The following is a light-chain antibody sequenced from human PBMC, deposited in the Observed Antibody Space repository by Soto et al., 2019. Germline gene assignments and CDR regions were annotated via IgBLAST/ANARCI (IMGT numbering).Light chain of an antibody. CDR1: QSVGTN. J-gene: IGKJ4*01. V-gene: IGKV3-15*01. CDR2: GAS. Sequence: VMTQSPGTLSVSAGDSATLSCRASQSVGTNLAWYQQRPGQAPRLLVYGASTRASGIQPRFSGSGSGTEFTLTIRRLEPEDFAVYYCKQYGSSFSFGGGTKLDIK. CDR3: KQYGSSFS.